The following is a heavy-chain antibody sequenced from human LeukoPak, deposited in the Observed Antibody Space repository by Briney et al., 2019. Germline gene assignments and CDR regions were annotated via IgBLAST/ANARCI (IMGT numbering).Heavy chain of an antibody. CDR3: ARVHLGKHRSGWLWEYFDS. V-gene: IGHV4-39*01. CDR1: GGSISSSSYY. D-gene: IGHD6-19*01. CDR2: IYYSGST. Sequence: PSETLSLTCTVSGGSISSSSYYWGWIRQPPGKGLEWIGSIYYSGSTYYNPSLKSRVTISVDTSKNQFSLHLNSVTPEDTAVYYCARVHLGKHRSGWLWEYFDSWGQGTLVTVSS. J-gene: IGHJ4*02.